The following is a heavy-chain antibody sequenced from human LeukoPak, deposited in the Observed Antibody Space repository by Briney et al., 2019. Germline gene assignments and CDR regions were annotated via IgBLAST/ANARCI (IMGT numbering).Heavy chain of an antibody. Sequence: KPGGSLRLSCAASGFTLSSYSMNWVRQAPGEGLEWVSSISSSSSYIYYADSVKGRFTISRDNAKNSLYLQMNSLRAEDTAVYYCARDREGPFDYWGQGTLVTVSS. V-gene: IGHV3-21*01. CDR1: GFTLSSYS. J-gene: IGHJ4*02. CDR2: ISSSSSYI. CDR3: ARDREGPFDY. D-gene: IGHD1-26*01.